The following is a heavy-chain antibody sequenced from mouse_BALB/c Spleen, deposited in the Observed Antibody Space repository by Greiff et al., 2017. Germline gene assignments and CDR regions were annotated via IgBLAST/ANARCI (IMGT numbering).Heavy chain of an antibody. J-gene: IGHJ4*01. CDR1: GYTFSSYW. Sequence: QVQLQQSGAELMKPGASVKISCKATGYTFSSYWIEWVKQRPGHGLEWIGEILPGSGSTNYNEKFKGKATFTADTSSNTAYMQLSSLTSEDSAVYYCARLITTRENAMDYWGQGTSVTVSS. V-gene: IGHV1-9*01. CDR2: ILPGSGST. CDR3: ARLITTRENAMDY. D-gene: IGHD2-4*01.